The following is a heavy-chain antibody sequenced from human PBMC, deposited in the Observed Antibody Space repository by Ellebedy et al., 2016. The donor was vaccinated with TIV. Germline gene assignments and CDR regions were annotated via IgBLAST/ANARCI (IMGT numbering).Heavy chain of an antibody. J-gene: IGHJ5*02. CDR3: ARDNIPNVVVAATLVCWFDP. Sequence: MPSETLSLTCNVSGGSISSYYWSWIRQPPGKGLEWIGYIYYSVSTNYNPSLKSRVPIPVDTSKNQLSLKVRSVTAADTAGYYCARDNIPNVVVAATLVCWFDPWGQGTLVTVSS. CDR2: IYYSVST. V-gene: IGHV4-59*12. D-gene: IGHD2-15*01. CDR1: GGSISSYY.